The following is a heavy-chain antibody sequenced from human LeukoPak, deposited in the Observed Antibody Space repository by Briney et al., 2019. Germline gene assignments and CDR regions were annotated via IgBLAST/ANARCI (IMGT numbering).Heavy chain of an antibody. Sequence: PGGSLRLSCAASGFTFSSYSMNWVRQAPGKGLEWVSYISGSSSTIYCADSVKGRFTISRDNAKNSLYLQMNSLRAEDTAVYYCARGGYYFDYWGQGTLVTVSS. CDR2: ISGSSSTI. J-gene: IGHJ4*02. D-gene: IGHD3-16*01. CDR3: ARGGYYFDY. V-gene: IGHV3-48*01. CDR1: GFTFSSYS.